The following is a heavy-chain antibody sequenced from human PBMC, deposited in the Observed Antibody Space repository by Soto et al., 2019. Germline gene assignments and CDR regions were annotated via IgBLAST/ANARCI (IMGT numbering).Heavy chain of an antibody. CDR3: ARSPCIAVGDY. CDR2: INAGNGNT. CDR1: GYTFTSYA. V-gene: IGHV1-3*01. D-gene: IGHD6-19*01. J-gene: IGHJ4*02. Sequence: ASVKVSCKASGYTFTSYAMHWVRQAPGQRLEWMGRINAGNGNTKYSQKFQGRVTITRDTSASTAYMELSSLRSEDTAVYYCARSPCIAVGDYWGQGTLVNVSS.